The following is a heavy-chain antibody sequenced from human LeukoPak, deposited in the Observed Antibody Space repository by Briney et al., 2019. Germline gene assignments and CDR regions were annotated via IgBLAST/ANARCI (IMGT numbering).Heavy chain of an antibody. J-gene: IGHJ4*02. Sequence: GGSLRLSCAASGFAVSTSWMGWVRQAPGKGLEWVASLQDDGSHQYYVDSAKGRFTISRENAKDSLFLQMSSLRVEDTAVYYCARDLSSRDAYWGQGTPVTVSS. D-gene: IGHD6-13*01. V-gene: IGHV3-7*03. CDR1: GFAVSTSW. CDR2: LQDDGSHQ. CDR3: ARDLSSRDAY.